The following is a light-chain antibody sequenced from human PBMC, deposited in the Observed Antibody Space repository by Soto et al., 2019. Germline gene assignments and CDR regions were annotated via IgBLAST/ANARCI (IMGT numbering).Light chain of an antibody. CDR3: SSYAGSNNLV. Sequence: QSALTQPPSASGSPGQSVTLSCTGTSSDVGAYNYVSWYQQHPGKAPKLVIYEVSKRPSGVPDRFSGSQSGNTASLTVSGLQAEEEADYYCSSYAGSNNLVFGGGTQLTVL. J-gene: IGLJ3*02. CDR2: EVS. V-gene: IGLV2-8*01. CDR1: SSDVGAYNY.